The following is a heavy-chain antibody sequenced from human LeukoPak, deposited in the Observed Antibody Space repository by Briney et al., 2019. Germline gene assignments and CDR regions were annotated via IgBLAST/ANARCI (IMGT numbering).Heavy chain of an antibody. Sequence: GGSLRLSCAASGFTFSNAWMAWVRQAPGKGLAWVSSTSSSGSYIYYADSVKGRFTFSRDNAKNSLYLQMNSLRAEDTAVYYCARGSGVQVWSSLDYWGQGTLVTVSS. CDR3: ARGSGVQVWSSLDY. D-gene: IGHD5-18*01. CDR1: GFTFSNAW. J-gene: IGHJ4*02. V-gene: IGHV3-21*01. CDR2: TSSSGSYI.